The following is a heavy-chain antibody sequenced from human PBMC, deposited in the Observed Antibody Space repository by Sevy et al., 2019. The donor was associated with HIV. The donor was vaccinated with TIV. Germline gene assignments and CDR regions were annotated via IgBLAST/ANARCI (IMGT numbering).Heavy chain of an antibody. CDR3: ARDTTAYDFWSGYYRPAPGFAFDI. Sequence: ASVKVSCKASGYTFTGYYMHWVRQAPGQGLEWMGRINPNSGGTNYAQKFQGRVTMTRDTSISTAYMELSRLRSDDTAVYYCARDTTAYDFWSGYYRPAPGFAFDIWGQWTMVTVSS. CDR2: INPNSGGT. CDR1: GYTFTGYY. J-gene: IGHJ3*02. V-gene: IGHV1-2*06. D-gene: IGHD3-3*01.